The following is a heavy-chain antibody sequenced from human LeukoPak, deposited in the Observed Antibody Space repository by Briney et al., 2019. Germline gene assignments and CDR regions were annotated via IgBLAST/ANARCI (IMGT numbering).Heavy chain of an antibody. J-gene: IGHJ4*02. D-gene: IGHD3-10*01. Sequence: GGSLRLSCAASGFTFSSYEMNGLREAPGKGLEWVSYLSSSGSTIYYADSVKGRFTISRDNAKNSLYLQMNSLRAEDTAVYYCSLAQPPGKDANDYLRQGTLVSVSS. CDR2: LSSSGSTI. CDR1: GFTFSSYE. CDR3: SLAQPPGKDANDY. V-gene: IGHV3-48*03.